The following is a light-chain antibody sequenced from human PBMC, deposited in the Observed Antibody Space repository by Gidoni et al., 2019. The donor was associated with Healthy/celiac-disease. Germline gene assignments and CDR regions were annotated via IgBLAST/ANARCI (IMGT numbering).Light chain of an antibody. J-gene: IGKJ5*01. CDR1: QSISSY. CDR3: QQSYSTPRT. Sequence: AVGDRVTITCRASQSISSYLNWYQQKPGKAPKLLIYAASSLQSGVPSRFSGSGSGTDFTLTISSLQPEDFATYYCQQSYSTPRTFXQXTRLEIK. V-gene: IGKV1-39*01. CDR2: AAS.